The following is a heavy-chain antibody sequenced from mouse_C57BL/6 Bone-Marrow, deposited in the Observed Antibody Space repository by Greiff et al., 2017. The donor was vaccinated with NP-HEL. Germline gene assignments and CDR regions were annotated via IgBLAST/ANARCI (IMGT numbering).Heavy chain of an antibody. D-gene: IGHD2-1*01. V-gene: IGHV5-17*01. CDR3: ARSYGNYHYYAMDY. CDR2: ISSGSSTI. CDR1: GFTFSDYG. J-gene: IGHJ4*01. Sequence: EVMLVESGGGLVKPGGSLKLSCAASGFTFSDYGMHWVRQAPEKGLEWVAYISSGSSTIYYADTVKGRFTIARDNAKNTLFLQMTSLRSEDTAMYYCARSYGNYHYYAMDYWGQGPSVTVSS.